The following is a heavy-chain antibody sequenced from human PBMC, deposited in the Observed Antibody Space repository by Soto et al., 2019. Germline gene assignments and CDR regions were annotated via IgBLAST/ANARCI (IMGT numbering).Heavy chain of an antibody. CDR1: GFTFSSYG. D-gene: IGHD6-19*01. V-gene: IGHV3-30*18. CDR2: ISYDGSNK. J-gene: IGHJ6*04. Sequence: QVQLVESGGGVVQPGRSLRLSCAASGFTFSSYGMHWVGQAPGKGLEWVAVISYDGSNKYYADSVKGRFTISRDNAKITLYLQMNSLRAEDTAVYYCVKVKYSSGWQKDYYYGKYVSAEVTKVTVSA. CDR3: VKVKYSSGWQKDYYYGKYV.